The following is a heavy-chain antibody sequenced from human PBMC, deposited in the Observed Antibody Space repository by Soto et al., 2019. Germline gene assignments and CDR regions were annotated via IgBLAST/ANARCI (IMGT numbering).Heavy chain of an antibody. CDR2: IWYDGSNK. J-gene: IGHJ6*02. D-gene: IGHD6-13*01. CDR3: ARDSSSWRSDYYYGMDV. V-gene: IGHV3-33*01. CDR1: GFTFSSYG. Sequence: QVQLVESGGGVVQPGRSLRLSCAASGFTFSSYGMHWVRQAPGKGLEWVAVIWYDGSNKYYADSVKGRFTISRDNSKNTLYLQMNSLRAEDTAVYYCARDSSSWRSDYYYGMDVWGQGTTVTVSS.